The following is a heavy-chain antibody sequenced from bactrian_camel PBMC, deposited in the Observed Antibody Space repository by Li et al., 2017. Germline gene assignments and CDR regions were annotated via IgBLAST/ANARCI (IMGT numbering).Heavy chain of an antibody. J-gene: IGHJ6*01. D-gene: IGHD3*01. CDR3: AAEIASARCPDKFGY. CDR2: IDSDGST. CDR1: GYTY. V-gene: IGHV3S53*01. Sequence: HVQLVESGGGSVQAGGSLRLSCPASGYTYMGWFRQAPGKEREGVAAIDSDGSTSYADSVKGRFTISQDNAKNTLYLQMNSLKPEDTAMYYCAAEIASARCPDKFGYWGQGTQVTVS.